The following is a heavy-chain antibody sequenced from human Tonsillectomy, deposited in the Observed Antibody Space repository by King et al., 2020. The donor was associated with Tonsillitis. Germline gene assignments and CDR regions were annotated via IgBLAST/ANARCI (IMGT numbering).Heavy chain of an antibody. CDR1: GFTFNKFA. Sequence: VQLVESGGGVVQPGRSLRLSCASSGFTFNKFAMHWVRQAPGKGLEWVALISKDGKTNYYADSVNGRFTISSDDSKNTVHLQMNSLTTEDTAVYYCAGGAFFDYWGQGTLVTVSS. J-gene: IGHJ4*02. CDR2: ISKDGKTN. V-gene: IGHV3-30*04. CDR3: AGGAFFDY. D-gene: IGHD3-16*01.